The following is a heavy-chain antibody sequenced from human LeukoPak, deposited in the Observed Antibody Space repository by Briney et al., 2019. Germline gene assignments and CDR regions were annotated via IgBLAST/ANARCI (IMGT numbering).Heavy chain of an antibody. CDR3: ARDLPLGY. V-gene: IGHV3-30*04. J-gene: IGHJ4*02. CDR2: ISYDGSNK. CDR1: GFTFGAYA. Sequence: GGSLRLSCAASGFTFGAYAMSWVRQAPGKGLEWVAVISYDGSNKYYADSVKGRFTISRDNSKNTLYLQMNSLRAEDTAVYYCARDLPLGYWGQGTLVTVSS.